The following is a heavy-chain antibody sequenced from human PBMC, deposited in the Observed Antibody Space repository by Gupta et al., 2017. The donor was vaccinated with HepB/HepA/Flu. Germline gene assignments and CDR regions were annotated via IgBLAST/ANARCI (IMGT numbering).Heavy chain of an antibody. CDR3: AREQSLGIRPPHHFDY. CDR1: RYTFTDYY. D-gene: IGHD7-27*01. J-gene: IGHJ4*02. V-gene: IGHV1-2*02. Sequence: QVQLVQSGAEVKKPGASVKVSCKTSRYTFTDYYIHWVRQAPGRGLEWMGWINPNNGDTNYAQKFQGRVTMTRDTSTNTVYMDLSRLTSDDTAVYYCAREQSLGIRPPHHFDYWGQGTLVTLSS. CDR2: INPNNGDT.